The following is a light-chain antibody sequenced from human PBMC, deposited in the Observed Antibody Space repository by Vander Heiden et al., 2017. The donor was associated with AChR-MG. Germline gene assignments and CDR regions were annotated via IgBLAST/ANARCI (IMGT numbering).Light chain of an antibody. CDR1: SRVVGSYNL. V-gene: IGLV2-23*02. CDR3: CSYAGSSWV. J-gene: IGLJ3*02. CDR2: EVS. Sequence: QSALTQPASVSGSPGQSITISCTGTSRVVGSYNLVSWYQQHPGKAPQLMIYEVSKRPSGVSNRFSGSKPGNTASLTISGLQAEDEADYYCCSYAGSSWVFGGGTKLTVL.